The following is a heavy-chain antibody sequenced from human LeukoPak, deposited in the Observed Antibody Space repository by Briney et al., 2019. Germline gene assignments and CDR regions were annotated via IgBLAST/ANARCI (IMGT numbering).Heavy chain of an antibody. V-gene: IGHV1-8*03. D-gene: IGHD6-13*01. Sequence: ASVKVSCKASGYTFTSYDINWVRQATGQGLEWMGWMNPNSGNTGYAQRFQGRVTITRNTSISTAYMELSSLRSEDTAVYYCAREAAAGTFDYWGQGTLVTVSS. J-gene: IGHJ4*02. CDR3: AREAAAGTFDY. CDR2: MNPNSGNT. CDR1: GYTFTSYD.